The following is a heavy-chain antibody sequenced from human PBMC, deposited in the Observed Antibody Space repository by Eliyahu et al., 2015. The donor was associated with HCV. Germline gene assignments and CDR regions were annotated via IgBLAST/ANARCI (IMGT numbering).Heavy chain of an antibody. J-gene: IGHJ4*02. V-gene: IGHV1-69*04. CDR2: XIPXLGIA. CDR3: ARDRQGVTSKYHYFDV. CDR1: GGLFTXYT. D-gene: IGHD4-17*01. Sequence: QVRLVQSWAEVKKSGSSVKVSCKTYGGLFTXYTISWLXQAPGQGLDWXGRXIPXLGIAAYASKXQGRVTITADKSTSSVYMQLTSLTYEDTALYFCARDRQGVTSKYHYFDVWGQGTLVSVS.